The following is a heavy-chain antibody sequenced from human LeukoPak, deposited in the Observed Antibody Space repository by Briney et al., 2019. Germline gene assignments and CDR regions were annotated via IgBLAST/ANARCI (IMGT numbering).Heavy chain of an antibody. D-gene: IGHD2-2*01. CDR2: IKQDGSEK. Sequence: PGGCLMLSWGDSGFNFSSFWLSWVRQAPGKGLEWVANIKQDGSEKYYVDSVKGRFTISRDNAKNSLYLQMNSLRAEDTAVYYCARDLAIVVPAASTHGYGMDVWGQGTTVTVSS. CDR3: ARDLAIVVPAASTHGYGMDV. CDR1: GFNFSSFW. J-gene: IGHJ6*02. V-gene: IGHV3-7*01.